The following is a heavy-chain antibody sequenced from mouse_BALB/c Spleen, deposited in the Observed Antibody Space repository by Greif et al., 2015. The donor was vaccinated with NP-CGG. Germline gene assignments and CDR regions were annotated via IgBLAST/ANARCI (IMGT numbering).Heavy chain of an antibody. CDR2: IPYSGHT. CDR1: GYSITSRYS. J-gene: IGHJ1*01. Sequence: VQLKESGPDLVKPSQSLSLTCTVTGYSITSRYSWHWIRQFPGNNLERMGSIPYSGHTYYNPYLKSRISITRDTSKNQGFLQVKSVTTEDTATYYWARAGEGNYVSYWYVDDWGAGTTVTVSS. V-gene: IGHV3-1*02. CDR3: ARAGEGNYVSYWYVDD. D-gene: IGHD2-1*01.